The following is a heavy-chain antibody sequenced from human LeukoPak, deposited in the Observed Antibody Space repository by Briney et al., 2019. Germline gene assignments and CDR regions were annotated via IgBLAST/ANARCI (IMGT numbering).Heavy chain of an antibody. J-gene: IGHJ4*02. CDR1: GDSVSSNSAG. V-gene: IGHV6-1*01. D-gene: IGHD1-26*01. Sequence: SQTLSLTCAISGDSVSSNSAGWNWIRQSPSRGLEWLGRTYYRSKWYNDDAVSVKSRITINPDTAKNQFSLKLSSVTAADTAVYYCARGRWELLLPDYWGQGTLVTVSS. CDR3: ARGRWELLLPDY. CDR2: TYYRSKWYN.